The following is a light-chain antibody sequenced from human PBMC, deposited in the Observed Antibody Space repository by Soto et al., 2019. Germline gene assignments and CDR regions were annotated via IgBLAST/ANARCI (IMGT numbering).Light chain of an antibody. Sequence: QSALTQSRSVSGSPGQSVIISCTGTSSDVGNYNYVSWYQQHPGKAPKLIIFDVSRRPSGVPDRFSGSKSGNTASLTISGLQAEDEADYYCCSYADSFIVVFGGGTKLTVL. CDR3: CSYADSFIVV. CDR1: SSDVGNYNY. V-gene: IGLV2-11*01. CDR2: DVS. J-gene: IGLJ2*01.